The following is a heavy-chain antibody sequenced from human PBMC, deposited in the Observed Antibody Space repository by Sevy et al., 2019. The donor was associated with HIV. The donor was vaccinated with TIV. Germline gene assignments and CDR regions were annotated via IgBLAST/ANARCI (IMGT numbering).Heavy chain of an antibody. Sequence: GGSLRLSCAGSGFTFSNYGMHWVRQAPGKGLEWVAIIWYDGSNKYYTESVKGRFTISRDNSKNMLYLQMNGLRAEDTAVYYCARDKLQTTGSLGDYYYGLDVWGQGTGVTVSS. CDR3: ARDKLQTTGSLGDYYYGLDV. V-gene: IGHV3-33*01. CDR1: GFTFSNYG. CDR2: IWYDGSNK. J-gene: IGHJ6*02. D-gene: IGHD3-16*01.